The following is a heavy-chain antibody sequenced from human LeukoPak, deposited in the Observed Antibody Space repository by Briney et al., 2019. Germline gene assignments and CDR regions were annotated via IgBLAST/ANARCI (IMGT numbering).Heavy chain of an antibody. CDR2: INHSGST. CDR1: GGSFSGYY. V-gene: IGHV4-34*01. Sequence: SETLSLTCAVYGGSFSGYYWSWIRQPPGKGLEWIGEINHSGSTNYNPSLKSRVTISVDTSKNQFSLKLSSVTAADTAVYYCASQGDAFDIRGQGTMVTVSS. J-gene: IGHJ3*02. CDR3: ASQGDAFDI.